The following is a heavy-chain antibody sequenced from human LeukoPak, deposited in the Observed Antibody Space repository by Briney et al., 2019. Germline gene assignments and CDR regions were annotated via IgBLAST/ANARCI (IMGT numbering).Heavy chain of an antibody. CDR1: GFTFSSYE. J-gene: IGHJ6*03. V-gene: IGHV3-48*03. Sequence: PGGSLRLSCAASGFTFSSYEMNWVRQAPGKGLEWVSYISSSGSTIYYADSVKGRFTISRDNAKNSLYLQMNSLRAEDTAVYYCARDRAPDIVVVPTDMDVWGKGTTVTISS. CDR2: ISSSGSTI. D-gene: IGHD2-2*01. CDR3: ARDRAPDIVVVPTDMDV.